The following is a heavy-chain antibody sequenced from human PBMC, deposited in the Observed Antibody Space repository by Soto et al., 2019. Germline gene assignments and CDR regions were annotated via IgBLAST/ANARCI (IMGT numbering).Heavy chain of an antibody. CDR3: AKYHVLRYFDWPRRYYYYGMDV. V-gene: IGHV3-23*01. D-gene: IGHD3-9*01. CDR1: GFTFSSYA. J-gene: IGHJ6*02. Sequence: EVQLLESGGGLVQPGGSLRLSCAASGFTFSSYAMSWVRQAPGKGLEWVSAISGSGGSTYYADSVKGRFTISRDNSKNTLYLQMNSLRAEDTAVYYCAKYHVLRYFDWPRRYYYYGMDVWGQGTTVTVSS. CDR2: ISGSGGST.